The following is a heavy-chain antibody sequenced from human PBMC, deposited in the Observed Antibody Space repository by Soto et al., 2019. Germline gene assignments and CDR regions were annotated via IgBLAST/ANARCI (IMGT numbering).Heavy chain of an antibody. J-gene: IGHJ5*02. V-gene: IGHV3-53*04. CDR3: ARVTHPYYYDSSGYLGVHWFDP. D-gene: IGHD3-22*01. Sequence: PGGSLRLSCAASGFTVSSNYMSWVRQAPGKGLEWVSVIYSGGSTYYADSVKGRFTISRHNSKNTLYLQMNSLRAEDTAVYYCARVTHPYYYDSSGYLGVHWFDPWGQGTLVTVSS. CDR1: GFTVSSNY. CDR2: IYSGGST.